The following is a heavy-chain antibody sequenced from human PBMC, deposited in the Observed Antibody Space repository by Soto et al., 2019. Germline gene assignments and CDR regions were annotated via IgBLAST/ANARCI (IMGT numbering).Heavy chain of an antibody. D-gene: IGHD4-4*01. CDR3: ARRAVTGRRDPYYSFRDV. CDR2: INHSGST. J-gene: IGHJ6*03. V-gene: IGHV4-34*01. Sequence: QVQLQQWGAGLLQPSEPLSLTCAVYGGYFSGYSWSWIRQPPGKGLEWIGEINHSGSTNYNPSLKCRVTKSVDTSKNRFSLKLRSVPAADTAVYYCARRAVTGRRDPYYSFRDVWCKGTTVTVSS. CDR1: GGYFSGYS.